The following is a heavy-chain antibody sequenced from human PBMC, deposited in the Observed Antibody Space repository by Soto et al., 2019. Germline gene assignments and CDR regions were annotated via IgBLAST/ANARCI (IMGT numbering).Heavy chain of an antibody. CDR2: IYYSGST. J-gene: IGHJ6*02. CDR3: ARHSSGWYNLYYYGMDV. D-gene: IGHD6-19*01. Sequence: PSETLSLTCTVSGGSISSSSYYWGWIRQPPGKGLEWIGSIYYSGSTYYNPSLKSRVTISVDTSKNQFSLKLSSVTAADMAVYYCARHSSGWYNLYYYGMDVWGQGTTVTVSS. CDR1: GGSISSSSYY. V-gene: IGHV4-39*01.